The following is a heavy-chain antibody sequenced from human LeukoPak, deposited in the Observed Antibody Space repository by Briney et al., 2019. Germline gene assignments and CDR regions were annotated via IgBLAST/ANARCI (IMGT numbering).Heavy chain of an antibody. CDR1: GDSVSNNSTT. D-gene: IGHD7-27*01. J-gene: IGHJ4*02. V-gene: IGHV6-1*01. CDR3: VRSLTGVPLFDL. Sequence: SQTLSLTCAISGDSVSNNSTTWNWIRQSPSRGLEWLGRTYYRSKWYIDYAVSVKSRITINPDTSKNQFSLQLNSVTPEDTAVYYCVRSLTGVPLFDLWGPGTLVTVSS. CDR2: TYYRSKWYI.